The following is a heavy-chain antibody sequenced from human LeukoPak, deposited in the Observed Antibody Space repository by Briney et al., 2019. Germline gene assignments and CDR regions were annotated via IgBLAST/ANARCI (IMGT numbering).Heavy chain of an antibody. CDR3: ARSSSWYGENWFDP. CDR1: GYTFTGYY. CDR2: INPNSGGT. D-gene: IGHD6-13*01. J-gene: IGHJ5*02. V-gene: IGHV1-2*04. Sequence: ASVKVSCKASGYTFTGYYMHWVRQAPGQRLEWMGWINPNSGGTNYAQKFQGWVTMTRDTSISTAYMELSRLRSDDTAVYYCARSSSWYGENWFDPWGQGTLVTVSS.